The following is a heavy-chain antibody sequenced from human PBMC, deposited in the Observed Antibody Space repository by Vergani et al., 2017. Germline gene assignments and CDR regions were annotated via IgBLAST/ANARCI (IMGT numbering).Heavy chain of an antibody. CDR2: ISGSGGST. CDR1: GGTFSSYA. CDR3: AKVIRITIFGVADY. V-gene: IGHV3-23*04. Sequence: VQLVQSGAEVKKPGSSVKVSCKASGGTFSSYAMSWVRQAPGKGLEWVSAISGSGGSTYYADSVKGRFTISRDNSKNTLYLQMNSLRAEDTAVYYCAKVIRITIFGVADYWGQGTLVTVSS. J-gene: IGHJ4*02. D-gene: IGHD3-3*01.